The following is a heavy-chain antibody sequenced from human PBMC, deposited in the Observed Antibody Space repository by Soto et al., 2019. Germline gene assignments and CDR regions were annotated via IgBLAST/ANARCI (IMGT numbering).Heavy chain of an antibody. CDR2: IYHSGST. Sequence: QLQLQESGSGLVKPSQTLSLTCAVSGGSISSGGYSWSWIRQPPGKGLEWIGYIYHSGSTYYNPSLTSRVTISVDRSKNQFSLKLSSVTAADTAVYYCARASSSGYPLFDYWGQGTLVTVSS. V-gene: IGHV4-30-2*01. CDR1: GGSISSGGYS. D-gene: IGHD3-22*01. J-gene: IGHJ4*02. CDR3: ARASSSGYPLFDY.